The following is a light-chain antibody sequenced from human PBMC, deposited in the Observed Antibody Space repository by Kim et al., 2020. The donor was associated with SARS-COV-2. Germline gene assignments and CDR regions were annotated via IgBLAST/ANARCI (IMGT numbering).Light chain of an antibody. CDR3: QQHNSYPFT. J-gene: IGKJ4*01. V-gene: IGKV1-5*01. CDR2: HAS. CDR1: QSISSW. Sequence: DIQMTQSPSTLSASVGDRDTITCRASQSISSWLAWYQQKPGKAPNLLIYHASSLESGVPSRFSGSGSGTEFTLTISSLQPDDSATYYCQQHNSYPFTFGGGTKLEI.